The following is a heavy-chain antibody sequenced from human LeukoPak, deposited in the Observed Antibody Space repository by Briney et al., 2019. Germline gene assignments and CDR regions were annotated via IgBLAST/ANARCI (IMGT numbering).Heavy chain of an antibody. CDR2: INPSGGST. V-gene: IGHV1-46*01. CDR1: GYTFTSYY. Sequence: ASVKVSCKASGYTFTSYYIHWVRQAPGQGLEWMGIINPSGGSTSYAQKFQGRVTMTRDTSTSTVYMELSSLRSEDTAVYYCATRGAWFGELLYHDAFDIWGQGTMVPVSS. J-gene: IGHJ3*02. D-gene: IGHD3-10*01. CDR3: ATRGAWFGELLYHDAFDI.